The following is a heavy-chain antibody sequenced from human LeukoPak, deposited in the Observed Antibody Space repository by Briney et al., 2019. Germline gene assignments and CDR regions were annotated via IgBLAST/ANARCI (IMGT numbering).Heavy chain of an antibody. V-gene: IGHV1-8*02. CDR1: GYTFTGYY. D-gene: IGHD2-2*01. J-gene: IGHJ6*02. CDR2: MNPNSGNT. CDR3: ARVPPYQLLTTDYYYGMDV. Sequence: ASVKVSCKASGYTFTGYYMHWVRQATGQGLEWMGWMNPNSGNTGYAQKFQGRVTMTRNTSISTAYMELSSLRSEDTAVYYCARVPPYQLLTTDYYYGMDVWGQGTTVTVSS.